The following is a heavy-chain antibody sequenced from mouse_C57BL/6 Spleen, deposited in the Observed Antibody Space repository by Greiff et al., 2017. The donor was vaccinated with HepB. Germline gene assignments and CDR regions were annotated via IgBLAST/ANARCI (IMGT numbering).Heavy chain of an antibody. J-gene: IGHJ3*01. CDR1: GFTFSSYG. D-gene: IGHD1-1*02. Sequence: EVMLVESGGDLVKPGGSLKLSCAASGFTFSSYGMSWVRQTPDNRLEWVATISSGGSYTYYPDSVKGRFTISRDNAKNTLYLQMSSLKSEDTAMYYCARHPSTGGNYGLFAYWGQGTLVTVSA. CDR2: ISSGGSYT. CDR3: ARHPSTGGNYGLFAY. V-gene: IGHV5-6*02.